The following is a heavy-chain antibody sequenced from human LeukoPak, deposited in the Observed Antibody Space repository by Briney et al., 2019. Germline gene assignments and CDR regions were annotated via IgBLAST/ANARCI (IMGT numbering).Heavy chain of an antibody. CDR3: ARQRGDSSGHYFNY. CDR2: IDYSGST. V-gene: IGHV4-39*01. D-gene: IGHD3-22*01. Sequence: KSSETLSLTCTVSGGSISSSSYYWGWIRQPPGKGLEWIGSIDYSGSTYYNQSLKSRVTISADTSKNQFSLKLSSVTAEDTAVYYCARQRGDSSGHYFNYWGQGTLVTVSS. J-gene: IGHJ4*02. CDR1: GGSISSSSYY.